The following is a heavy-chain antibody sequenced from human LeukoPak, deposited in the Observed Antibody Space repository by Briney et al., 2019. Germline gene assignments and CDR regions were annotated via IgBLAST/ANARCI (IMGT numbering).Heavy chain of an antibody. CDR2: IYYSGST. J-gene: IGHJ4*02. V-gene: IGHV4-59*08. CDR1: GGSISSYY. CDR3: ATQERGSEYFDY. D-gene: IGHD2-15*01. Sequence: SETLSLTCTVSGGSISSYYWSWIRQPPGKGLEWIGYIYYSGSTNYNPSLKSRVTISVDTSKNQFSLKLSSVTAADTAGYYCATQERGSEYFDYWGQGTLVTVSS.